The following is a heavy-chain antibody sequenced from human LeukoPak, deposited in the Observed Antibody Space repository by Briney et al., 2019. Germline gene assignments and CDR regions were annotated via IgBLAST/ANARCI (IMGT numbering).Heavy chain of an antibody. CDR3: VRSRIPAARNWFDP. D-gene: IGHD2-2*01. V-gene: IGHV3-30*01. CDR1: GFTFSSYA. CDR2: ISYDGSNK. J-gene: IGHJ5*02. Sequence: GGSLRLSCAASGFTFSSYAMHWVHQAPGKGLEWVAVISYDGSNKYYADSVKGRFTISRDNSKNTLYLQMNSLRAEDTAVYYCVRSRIPAARNWFDPWGQGTLVTVSS.